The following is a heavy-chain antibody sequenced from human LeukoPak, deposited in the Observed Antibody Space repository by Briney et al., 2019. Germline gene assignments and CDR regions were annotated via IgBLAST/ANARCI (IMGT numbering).Heavy chain of an antibody. CDR1: GYTFTSYG. J-gene: IGHJ4*02. Sequence: ASVKVSCKASGYTFTSYGISWVRQAPGQGLEWMGRISAYNGNTNYAQKLQGRVTMTTDTSTSTAYMELRSLRSDDTAVYYCARNTDYYYGSGSPANDYWGQGTLVTVSS. V-gene: IGHV1-18*01. CDR2: ISAYNGNT. D-gene: IGHD3-10*01. CDR3: ARNTDYYYGSGSPANDY.